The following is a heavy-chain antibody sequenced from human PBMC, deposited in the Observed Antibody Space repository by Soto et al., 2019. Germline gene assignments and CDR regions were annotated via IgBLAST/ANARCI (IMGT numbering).Heavy chain of an antibody. Sequence: QVQLVQSGAEVKKPGASVKVSCKASGYTFTSYGISWVRQAPGQGLEWMGWISAYNGNTNYAQKLQGRVTMTTDTATSPAYMELRSLRSDDTAVYYCASTLNIAAAGLDAFDIWGQGTMVTVSS. J-gene: IGHJ3*02. CDR3: ASTLNIAAAGLDAFDI. V-gene: IGHV1-18*01. CDR2: ISAYNGNT. CDR1: GYTFTSYG. D-gene: IGHD6-13*01.